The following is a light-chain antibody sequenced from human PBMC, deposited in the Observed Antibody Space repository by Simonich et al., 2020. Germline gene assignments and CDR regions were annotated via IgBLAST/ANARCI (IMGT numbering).Light chain of an antibody. V-gene: IGKV4-1*01. Sequence: DIVMTQSPDSLAVSLGERATINCNSSQSVLYSSHNKHYLAWYQQKPGQPPKLRIYCASTRESGVPARFSGCGSGTDFTLTSSSLQAEDVAVYYCQQYYSTPYTFGQGTKLEIK. CDR1: QSVLYSSHNKHY. CDR2: CAS. CDR3: QQYYSTPYT. J-gene: IGKJ2*01.